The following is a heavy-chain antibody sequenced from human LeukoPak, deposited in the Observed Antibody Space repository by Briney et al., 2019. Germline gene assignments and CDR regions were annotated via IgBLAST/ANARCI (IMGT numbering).Heavy chain of an antibody. J-gene: IGHJ4*02. D-gene: IGHD6-19*01. CDR2: IKQDGSEK. CDR3: ARPYSVGWSLPAY. V-gene: IGHV3-7*01. Sequence: PGGSLRLSCAASGFTFSSNWMSWVRQAPGKGLEWVANIKQDGSEKYYVDSVKGRFTISRDNAKNSLYLQMNSLRAEDTAVYYCARPYSVGWSLPAYWGQGNMVTVSS. CDR1: GFTFSSNW.